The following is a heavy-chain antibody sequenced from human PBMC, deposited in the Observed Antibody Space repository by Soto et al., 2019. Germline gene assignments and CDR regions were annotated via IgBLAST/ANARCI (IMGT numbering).Heavy chain of an antibody. Sequence: PGGSLRLSCAASGFTFRNYGMHWVRQAPGKGLEWVAFISNDGSKEYYKDSVKGRFTISRDKSKNTLYLQMNSLRADDTAVDYCAKDRRTWYDILTGYYLDYWGQGTLVTVSS. CDR1: GFTFRNYG. CDR2: ISNDGSKE. J-gene: IGHJ4*02. V-gene: IGHV3-30*18. D-gene: IGHD3-9*01. CDR3: AKDRRTWYDILTGYYLDY.